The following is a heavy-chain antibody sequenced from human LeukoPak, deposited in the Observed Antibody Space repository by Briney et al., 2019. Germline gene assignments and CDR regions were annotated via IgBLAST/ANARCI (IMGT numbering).Heavy chain of an antibody. CDR1: GGSFSGYY. Sequence: SETLSLTCAVYGGSFSGYYWSWIRQPPGKGLEWIGEINHSGSTNYNPSLKSRVTISVDTSKNQSSLKLSSVTAADTAVYYCARANIVVVPVTFDPWGQGTLVAVSS. CDR3: ARANIVVVPVTFDP. D-gene: IGHD2-2*01. J-gene: IGHJ5*02. CDR2: INHSGST. V-gene: IGHV4-34*01.